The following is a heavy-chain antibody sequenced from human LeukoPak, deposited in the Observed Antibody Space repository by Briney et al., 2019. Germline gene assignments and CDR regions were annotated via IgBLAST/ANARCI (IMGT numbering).Heavy chain of an antibody. CDR1: GLIFRSFG. J-gene: IGHJ6*04. CDR3: AKDCDNQFMSRGYIHYHMDV. V-gene: IGHV3-30*18. D-gene: IGHD5-12*01. Sequence: GGSLRLSCAASGLIFRSFGMHWVRQAPGKGLEWVALISYDGRNQYYGDSVKGRFTISRDNSKNTLYLQMNSLRSDDTAVYYCAKDCDNQFMSRGYIHYHMDVWGKGTTVIVSS. CDR2: ISYDGRNQ.